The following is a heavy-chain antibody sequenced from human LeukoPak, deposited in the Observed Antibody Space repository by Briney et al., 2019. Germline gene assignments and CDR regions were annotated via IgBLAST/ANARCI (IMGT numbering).Heavy chain of an antibody. V-gene: IGHV3-11*03. Sequence: GGSLRLSCAASGFTFSDYYMSWIRQAPGKGLEWVSYISSSSSYTNYADSVKGRFTISRDNAKKSLFLQMNSLRAEDTAVYYCATQHCSGGSCHPYYFDYWGQGTLVTVSS. CDR1: GFTFSDYY. D-gene: IGHD2-15*01. CDR2: ISSSSSYT. CDR3: ATQHCSGGSCHPYYFDY. J-gene: IGHJ4*02.